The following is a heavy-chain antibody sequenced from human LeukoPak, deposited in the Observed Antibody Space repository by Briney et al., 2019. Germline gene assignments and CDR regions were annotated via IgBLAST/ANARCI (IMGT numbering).Heavy chain of an antibody. Sequence: PSETLSRTRTVAVASISGYYWSWIRQPAREVLEWIGGIYTSGITNYNPSLKSRVTISVDKSKNQFSLKLSSVTAADTAVYYCARDWGDYYDSSAYYYDSWGQGTLVTVSS. V-gene: IGHV4-4*07. CDR3: ARDWGDYYDSSAYYYDS. CDR1: VASISGYY. CDR2: IYTSGIT. J-gene: IGHJ4*02. D-gene: IGHD3-22*01.